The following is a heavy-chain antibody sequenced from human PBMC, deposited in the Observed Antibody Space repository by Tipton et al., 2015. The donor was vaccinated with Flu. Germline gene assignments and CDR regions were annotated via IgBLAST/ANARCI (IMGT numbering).Heavy chain of an antibody. CDR1: GATISSTSYF. D-gene: IGHD5-18*01. V-gene: IGHV4-39*07. CDR2: MYHNGGT. Sequence: TLSLTCTVSGATISSTSYFWGWIRQPPGKGLEWIGTMYHNGGTYFNPSLQSRVSMAVDTSKNQFSLKLKSVTAADTAVYFCAREHGYHVFWGQGTLVTVSS. CDR3: AREHGYHVF. J-gene: IGHJ4*02.